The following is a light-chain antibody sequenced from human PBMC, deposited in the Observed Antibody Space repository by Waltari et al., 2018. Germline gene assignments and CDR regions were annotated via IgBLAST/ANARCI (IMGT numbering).Light chain of an antibody. CDR3: QHYVRLPET. J-gene: IGKJ1*01. CDR2: VAS. Sequence: IVLTQSPSTLSLSPGETVPLPGRASQSVSRSLAWYQQKPGQAPKLLIYVASTRATGIPDRFTGSGSGTDFSLTISSLEPEDFAIYFCQHYVRLPETFGQGTKVEIK. V-gene: IGKV3-20*01. CDR1: QSVSRS.